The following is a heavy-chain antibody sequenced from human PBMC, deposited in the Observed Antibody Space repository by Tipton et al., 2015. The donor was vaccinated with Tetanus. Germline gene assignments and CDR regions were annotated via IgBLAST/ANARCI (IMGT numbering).Heavy chain of an antibody. CDR3: ARANGSGSYLDY. CDR2: INHSGST. D-gene: IGHD3-10*01. J-gene: IGHJ4*02. CDR1: GGSFSGYY. Sequence: TLSLTCAVYGGSFSGYYWSWIRQPPGKGLEWIGEINHSGSTNYNPSLKSRVTISVDTSKNQFSLKLSSVTAADTAVYYCARANGSGSYLDYWGQGTLVTVSS. V-gene: IGHV4-34*01.